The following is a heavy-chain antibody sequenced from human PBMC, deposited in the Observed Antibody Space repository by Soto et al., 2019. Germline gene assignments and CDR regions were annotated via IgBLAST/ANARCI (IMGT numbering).Heavy chain of an antibody. CDR1: GFTFSSYG. CDR3: AKRPSWGGMDV. Sequence: GGSLRLSCAASGFTFSSYGMHWVRQVPGKGLEWVAVISYDGSNKYDADSVKGRFTISRDNSKNTMYLQMNSLRAEDTAVYYCAKRPSWGGMDVWGQGTTVTVSS. CDR2: ISYDGSNK. J-gene: IGHJ6*02. D-gene: IGHD3-16*01. V-gene: IGHV3-30*18.